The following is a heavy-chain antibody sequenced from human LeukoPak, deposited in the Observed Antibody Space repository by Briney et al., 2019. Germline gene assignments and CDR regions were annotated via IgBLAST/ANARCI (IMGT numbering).Heavy chain of an antibody. D-gene: IGHD3-10*01. V-gene: IGHV3-48*01. Sequence: GGSLRLSCAASGFTFSSYSMNWVRQAPGKGLEWVSYISSSSSTIYYADSVKGRFTISRDNAKNSLYLQMNCLRAEDTAVYYCARVYGSGSLDYWGQGTLVTVSS. CDR2: ISSSSSTI. CDR1: GFTFSSYS. J-gene: IGHJ4*02. CDR3: ARVYGSGSLDY.